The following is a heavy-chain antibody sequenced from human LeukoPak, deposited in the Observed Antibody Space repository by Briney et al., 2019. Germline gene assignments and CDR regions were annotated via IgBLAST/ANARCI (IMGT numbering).Heavy chain of an antibody. CDR3: AKVAKYYYGSETYYFFEQ. CDR1: GFTFTTYW. V-gene: IGHV3-7*01. J-gene: IGHJ4*02. D-gene: IGHD3-10*01. Sequence: GGSLRLSCAASGFTFTTYWMSWVRQAPGKVLEWVANIKQDGTEKYYVDSVKGRFTISRDNARNSLELQMNSLRVEDTAVYYCAKVAKYYYGSETYYFFEQWGQGTPVTASS. CDR2: IKQDGTEK.